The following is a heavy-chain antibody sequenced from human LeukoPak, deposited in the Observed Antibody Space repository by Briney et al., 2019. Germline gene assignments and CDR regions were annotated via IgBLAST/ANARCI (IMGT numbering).Heavy chain of an antibody. CDR3: ARDPRGPTTYDSSARDSLDY. Sequence: GGSLRLSCAASGFTYSSYSMNWVRQAPGKGLEWVSFISSSSSYIYYADSVKGRLTISRDNSRNTVYMQMSSLRTEDTAVYYCARDPRGPTTYDSSARDSLDYWGQGTLVTVSS. CDR1: GFTYSSYS. V-gene: IGHV3-21*01. D-gene: IGHD3-22*01. J-gene: IGHJ4*02. CDR2: ISSSSSYI.